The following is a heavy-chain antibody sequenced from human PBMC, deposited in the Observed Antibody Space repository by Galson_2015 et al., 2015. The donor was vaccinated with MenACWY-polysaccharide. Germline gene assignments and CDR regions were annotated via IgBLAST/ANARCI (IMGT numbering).Heavy chain of an antibody. D-gene: IGHD6-13*01. CDR1: GFTFSSYW. V-gene: IGHV3-74*01. CDR3: LRVEDTAVYYCARVQGGYSNDWHHPYFFDY. Sequence: SLRLSCAASGFTFSSYWMHWVRQVPGKGLVWVSRISSDGSSTSYADSVKGRFTLSRDHAKNTRPRQMNTPKVEDPAVDYSLRVEDTAVYYCARVQGGYSNDWHHPYFFDYWGQGTLVTVSS. CDR2: ISSDGSST. J-gene: IGHJ4*02.